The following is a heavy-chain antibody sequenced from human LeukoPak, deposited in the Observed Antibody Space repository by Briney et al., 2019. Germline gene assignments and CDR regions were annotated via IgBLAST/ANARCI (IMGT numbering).Heavy chain of an antibody. CDR3: ARRGYCSGGSCLYFDY. CDR2: IYPGDSDT. D-gene: IGHD2-15*01. Sequence: GESLKISCKGSGYSFTSYWIGWGRPMPGKGLEWMGIIYPGDSDTRYSPSFQGQVTISADKSISTAYLQWSSLKASDTAMCYCARRGYCSGGSCLYFDYWGQGTLVTVSS. J-gene: IGHJ4*02. V-gene: IGHV5-51*01. CDR1: GYSFTSYW.